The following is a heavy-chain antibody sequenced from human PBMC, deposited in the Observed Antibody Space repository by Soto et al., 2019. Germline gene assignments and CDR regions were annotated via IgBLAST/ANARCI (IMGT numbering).Heavy chain of an antibody. V-gene: IGHV3-23*01. J-gene: IGHJ3*01. Sequence: EVQLLESGGGLVQPGGSLRLSCAASGFTFSSYAMSWVRQAPGKGLEWVSAISGSGGSTYYADSVKGRFTISRDNSKNALYLQMNSLRAEGTAVYYCAKDQSSSWYGSWGQGTMVTVSS. CDR3: AKDQSSSWYGS. CDR2: ISGSGGST. D-gene: IGHD6-13*01. CDR1: GFTFSSYA.